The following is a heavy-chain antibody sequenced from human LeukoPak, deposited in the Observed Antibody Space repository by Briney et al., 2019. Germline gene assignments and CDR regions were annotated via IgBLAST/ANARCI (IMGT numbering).Heavy chain of an antibody. V-gene: IGHV3-74*01. J-gene: IGHJ6*03. Sequence: GGSLRLSCAASGFTFSSYWMHWVRQAPGKGLVWVSRINSDGSSTSYADSVKGRFTISRDNAKNTLYLQMNSLRAEDTAVYYCARDRIQLWTYQYMDVWGKGTTVTVSS. CDR1: GFTFSSYW. D-gene: IGHD5-18*01. CDR3: ARDRIQLWTYQYMDV. CDR2: INSDGSST.